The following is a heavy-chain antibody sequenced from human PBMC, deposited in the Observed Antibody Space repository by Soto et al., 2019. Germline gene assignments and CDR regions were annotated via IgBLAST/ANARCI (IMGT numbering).Heavy chain of an antibody. V-gene: IGHV3-7*01. CDR1: GFTFSSYW. J-gene: IGHJ3*02. D-gene: IGHD3-3*01. CDR3: ARVRAIFTDAFDI. Sequence: GGSLRLSCAASGFTFSSYWMSWVRQDPGKGLEWVANIKQDGSEKYYVDSVKGRFTISRDNAKNSLYLQMNSLRAEDTAVYYCARVRAIFTDAFDIWGQGTMVTVSS. CDR2: IKQDGSEK.